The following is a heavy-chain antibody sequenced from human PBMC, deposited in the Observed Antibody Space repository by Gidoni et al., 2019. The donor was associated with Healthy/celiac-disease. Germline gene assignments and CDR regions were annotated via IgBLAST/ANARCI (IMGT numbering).Heavy chain of an antibody. CDR1: GFTFSSYW. D-gene: IGHD3-22*01. CDR2: IKQDGSEK. J-gene: IGHJ4*02. Sequence: EVQLVESGGGLVQPGGSLRLSCAASGFTFSSYWMSWVRQAPGKGLEWVANIKQDGSEKYYVDSVKGRFTISRDNAKNSLYLQMNSLRAEDTAVYYCAREGYYYDSSGYYTHYFDYWGQGTLVTVSS. V-gene: IGHV3-7*01. CDR3: AREGYYYDSSGYYTHYFDY.